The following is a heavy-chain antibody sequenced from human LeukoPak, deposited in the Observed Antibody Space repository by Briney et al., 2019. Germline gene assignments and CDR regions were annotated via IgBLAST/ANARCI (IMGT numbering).Heavy chain of an antibody. CDR3: ARDLGQWLVRGWFDP. V-gene: IGHV3-48*03. CDR2: IIISGSTI. Sequence: VGSLRLSCAASGFTFSSYEMSWVRPAPGEGLEWVSYIIISGSTIYYAESVKGRFTISRDNAKNSLYLQMTSLRAEDTAVYYCARDLGQWLVRGWFDPWGKGPLVTVSS. CDR1: GFTFSSYE. D-gene: IGHD6-19*01. J-gene: IGHJ5*02.